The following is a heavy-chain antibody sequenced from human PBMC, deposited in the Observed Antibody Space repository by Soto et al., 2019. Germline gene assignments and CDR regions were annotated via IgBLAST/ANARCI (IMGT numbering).Heavy chain of an antibody. CDR3: ARGTYGDNRQVLDY. CDR2: IKEDGSEI. V-gene: IGHV3-7*01. Sequence: EVQVVESGGGLVQPGGSLRLSCAGSGFTFGRHWMTWVRQAPGKGLEWVANIKEDGSEIYYVDSVKGRFTISRDNAKNSVYLQMNRLRGEDTALNYCARGTYGDNRQVLDYWGQGTLVTVSS. D-gene: IGHD4-17*01. CDR1: GFTFGRHW. J-gene: IGHJ4*02.